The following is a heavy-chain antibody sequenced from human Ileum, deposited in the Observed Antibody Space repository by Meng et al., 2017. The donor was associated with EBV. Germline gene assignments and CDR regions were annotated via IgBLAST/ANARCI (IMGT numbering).Heavy chain of an antibody. Sequence: QGQLQESGPGLVKPSEALSLTCSVSGGSVSSGCNYWSWIRQPPGKGLEWIGYIYNSGSTNYNPSLKSRVTISVDTSKNQFSLKLSSVTAADTAVYYCARDGYSSGSDWGQGTLVTVSS. J-gene: IGHJ4*02. CDR2: IYNSGST. V-gene: IGHV4-61*01. CDR1: GGSVSSGCNY. D-gene: IGHD6-19*01. CDR3: ARDGYSSGSD.